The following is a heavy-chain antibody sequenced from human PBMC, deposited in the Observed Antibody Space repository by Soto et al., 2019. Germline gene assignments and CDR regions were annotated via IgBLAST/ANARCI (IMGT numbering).Heavy chain of an antibody. CDR3: AISQDRGGRTTFIY. Sequence: GGSLRLSCAVSGFTFDDNAMHWVRQAPEKGLEWVSGINWKSDIGYADSVKGRFTISRDNAENSLNLQMNSLRAEDTALYYCAISQDRGGRTTFIYWGQGTQVTVSS. CDR2: INWKSDI. V-gene: IGHV3-9*01. CDR1: GFTFDDNA. J-gene: IGHJ4*02. D-gene: IGHD3-16*01.